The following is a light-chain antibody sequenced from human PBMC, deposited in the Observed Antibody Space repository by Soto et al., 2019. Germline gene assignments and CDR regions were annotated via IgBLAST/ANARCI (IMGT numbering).Light chain of an antibody. CDR3: QQYNSYRT. Sequence: DIQMTQSPSTLSASVGDRVTITCRASQSISNWLAWYQQKPGKAPKLLIYKASSLEGGVPSRFSGSGSGTEFTLTISSLQPDDFANYYCQQYNSYRTFGQGTKVEIK. V-gene: IGKV1-5*03. CDR1: QSISNW. CDR2: KAS. J-gene: IGKJ1*01.